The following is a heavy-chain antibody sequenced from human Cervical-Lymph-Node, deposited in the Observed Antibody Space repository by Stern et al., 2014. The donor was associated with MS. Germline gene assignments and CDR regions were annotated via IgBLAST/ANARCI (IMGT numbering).Heavy chain of an antibody. V-gene: IGHV1-69*01. Sequence: VQLVESGAEVTKPGSSVKVSCKASGGTFSKFPSSWVRQAPGQGLEWMGGIFPSFRPPTDAQEFRGWFRVTADVSTSPVYMELSSLRSDDTAVYYCALSSETSDRCYSLGYDLWGQGTLVTVSS. CDR2: IFPSFRPP. J-gene: IGHJ5*02. CDR1: GGTFSKFP. D-gene: IGHD1-14*01. CDR3: ALSSETSDRCYSLGYDL.